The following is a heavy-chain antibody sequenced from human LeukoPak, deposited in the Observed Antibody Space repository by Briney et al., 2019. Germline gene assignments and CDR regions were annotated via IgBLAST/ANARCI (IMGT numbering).Heavy chain of an antibody. CDR3: TRDTDYYGSGSYDY. CDR1: GFTSGDYA. CDR2: IRSKAYGGTT. J-gene: IGHJ4*02. Sequence: GGSLRLSCTASGFTSGDYAMSWFRQAPGKGLEWIGFIRSKAYGGTTEYAASVKGRFTISRDDSKSIAYLQMNSLKTEDTAVYYCTRDTDYYGSGSYDYWGQGTLVTVSS. V-gene: IGHV3-49*03. D-gene: IGHD3-10*01.